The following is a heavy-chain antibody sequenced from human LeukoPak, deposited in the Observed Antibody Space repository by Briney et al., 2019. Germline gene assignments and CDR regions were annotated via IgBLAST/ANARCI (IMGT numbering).Heavy chain of an antibody. V-gene: IGHV1-2*02. Sequence: ASMKVSCKTSGGTFSSYAISWVRQAPGQGLEWMGWINPNSGGTNYAQKFQGRVTMTRDTSISTAYMELSRLRSDDPAVYYCAKAAAVAGTVYYFDYWGQETLVTVSS. CDR2: INPNSGGT. CDR1: GGTFSSYA. J-gene: IGHJ4*02. CDR3: AKAAAVAGTVYYFDY. D-gene: IGHD6-19*01.